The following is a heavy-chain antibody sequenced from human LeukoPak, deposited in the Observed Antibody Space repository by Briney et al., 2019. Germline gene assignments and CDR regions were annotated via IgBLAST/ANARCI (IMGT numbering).Heavy chain of an antibody. CDR2: IKPSGGST. CDR1: GYTFTSYY. V-gene: IGHV1-46*01. D-gene: IGHD5-24*01. Sequence: GASVKVSCKASGYTFTSYYMHWVRQAPGQGLEWMGIIKPSGGSTSYAQKFQGRVTMTRDMSTSTVYMELSSLRSENTAVYYCARDGMATIERGFDYWGQGTLVTVSS. CDR3: ARDGMATIERGFDY. J-gene: IGHJ4*02.